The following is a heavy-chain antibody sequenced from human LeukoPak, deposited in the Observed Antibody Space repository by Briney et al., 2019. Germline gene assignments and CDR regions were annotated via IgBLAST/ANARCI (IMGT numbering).Heavy chain of an antibody. J-gene: IGHJ4*02. V-gene: IGHV5-51*01. D-gene: IGHD1-26*01. CDR3: ARVVGLGGFDY. Sequence: GESLKISCNASGYXFTTYWFSWLRQMPGKGLEWMGTIDPGDSDTRYSPSFQGQVTVSADKSISTAYLQWSSLKASDSAMYYCARVVGLGGFDYWGQGTLVTVSS. CDR1: GYXFTTYW. CDR2: IDPGDSDT.